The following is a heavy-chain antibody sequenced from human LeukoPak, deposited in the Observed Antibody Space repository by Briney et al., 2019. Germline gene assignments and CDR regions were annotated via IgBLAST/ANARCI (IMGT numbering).Heavy chain of an antibody. CDR3: ASDDGYRRFDY. V-gene: IGHV3-74*01. CDR1: RINFSIYW. CDR2: INSDGSDT. J-gene: IGHJ4*02. Sequence: GGSLRLSCAASRINFSIYWMHWVRQAPGEGLVWVSRINSDGSDTSYADSVKGRFTISRDNAKNTLYLQINSLRAEDTAVYYCASDDGYRRFDYWGQGTLATVSS. D-gene: IGHD5-24*01.